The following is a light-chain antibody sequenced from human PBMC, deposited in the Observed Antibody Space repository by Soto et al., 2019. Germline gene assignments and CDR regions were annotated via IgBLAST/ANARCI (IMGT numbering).Light chain of an antibody. CDR2: GAS. CDR1: QSVSSSY. Sequence: EIVLTQSPGTLSLSPGERATLSCRASQSVSSSYLAWYQQKXXQAPRLLIYGASSRATGIPDRFSXSGXGXDXXLTISRLEPEDFAVYYCQQYGSSPWTFGQGTKVEIK. V-gene: IGKV3-20*01. CDR3: QQYGSSPWT. J-gene: IGKJ1*01.